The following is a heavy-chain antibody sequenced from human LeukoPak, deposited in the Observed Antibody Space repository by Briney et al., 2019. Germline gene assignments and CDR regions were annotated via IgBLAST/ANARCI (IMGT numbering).Heavy chain of an antibody. CDR1: GYTFTYYV. Sequence: ASVKVSCKTSGYTFTYYVISWVRQPPGQGLEWMGWINAYNGNTNDAQKFQGRVTITTDTSPSTAYMELRSLRSDDTAVYYCARGEKPYVSWGHGAPVSASS. J-gene: IGHJ5*01. CDR2: INAYNGNT. D-gene: IGHD1-26*01. V-gene: IGHV1-18*01. CDR3: ARGEKPYVS.